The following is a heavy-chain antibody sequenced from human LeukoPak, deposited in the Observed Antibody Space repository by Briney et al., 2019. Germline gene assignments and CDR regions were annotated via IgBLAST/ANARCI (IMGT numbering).Heavy chain of an antibody. Sequence: GGSLRLSCAASGLTFNNDWMSWVRQAPGKGLEWLGRIKNKTDGVTTDYAAPVKGRLTMSIDDSKSTIYLHINSLKTEDTAVYYCTTFDSWGQGTLVTVSS. CDR3: TTFDS. J-gene: IGHJ4*02. CDR2: IKNKTDGVTT. V-gene: IGHV3-15*01. CDR1: GLTFNNDW.